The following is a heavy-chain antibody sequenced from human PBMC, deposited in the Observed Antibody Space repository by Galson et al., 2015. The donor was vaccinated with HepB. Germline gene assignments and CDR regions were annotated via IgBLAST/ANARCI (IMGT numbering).Heavy chain of an antibody. CDR3: ARAVYDFWSGYYYFDY. D-gene: IGHD3-3*01. V-gene: IGHV1-18*01. CDR2: ISAYNGNT. Sequence: SVKVSCKASGYTFTSYGISWVRQAPGQGLEWMGWISAYNGNTNYAQKLQGRVTMTTDTSTSTAYMELRSLRSDDTAVYYCARAVYDFWSGYYYFDYWGQGTLVTVSS. J-gene: IGHJ4*02. CDR1: GYTFTSYG.